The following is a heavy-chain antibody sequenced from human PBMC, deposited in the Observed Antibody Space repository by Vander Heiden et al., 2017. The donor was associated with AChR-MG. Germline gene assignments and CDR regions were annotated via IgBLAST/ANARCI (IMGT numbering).Heavy chain of an antibody. CDR3: ARIVGLGWMDA. Sequence: VQLVASRGGLVEPGGSLRLSCAAAGFTFRSYWRSWVGQAPGKGLEWVANITQDGSEKYYVDSVKSRFSIFRDNAKNSLYLQMNSLRAGDTAVYSCARIVGLGWMDAWGQGTTVTVSS. CDR1: GFTFRSYW. V-gene: IGHV3-7*01. CDR2: ITQDGSEK. D-gene: IGHD1-26*01. J-gene: IGHJ6*02.